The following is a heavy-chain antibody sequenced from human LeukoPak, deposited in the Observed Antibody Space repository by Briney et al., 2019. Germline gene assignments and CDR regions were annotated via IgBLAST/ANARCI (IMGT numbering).Heavy chain of an antibody. CDR3: ARVGGTEDYGDFFDY. CDR2: IYSGGST. V-gene: IGHV3-66*01. J-gene: IGHJ4*02. D-gene: IGHD4-17*01. Sequence: PGGSLRLSCAASGFTVGSNYMSWVRQAPGKWLGWVSVIYSGGSTYYADSVKGRFTISRDNSKNTLYLQMNSLRAEDTAVYYCARVGGTEDYGDFFDYWGQGTLVTVSS. CDR1: GFTVGSNY.